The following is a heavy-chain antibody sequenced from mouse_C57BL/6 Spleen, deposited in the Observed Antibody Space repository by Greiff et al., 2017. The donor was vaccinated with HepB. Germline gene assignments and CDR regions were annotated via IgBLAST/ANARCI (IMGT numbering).Heavy chain of an antibody. CDR3: TFYYYGSSSWFAY. Sequence: VQLQQSGAELVRPGASVKLSCTASGFNIKDDYMHWVKQRPEQGLEWIGWIDPENGDTEYASKFQGKATITADTSSNTAYLQLSSLTSEDTAVYYGTFYYYGSSSWFAYWGQGTLVTVSA. CDR1: GFNIKDDY. V-gene: IGHV14-4*01. CDR2: IDPENGDT. D-gene: IGHD1-1*01. J-gene: IGHJ3*01.